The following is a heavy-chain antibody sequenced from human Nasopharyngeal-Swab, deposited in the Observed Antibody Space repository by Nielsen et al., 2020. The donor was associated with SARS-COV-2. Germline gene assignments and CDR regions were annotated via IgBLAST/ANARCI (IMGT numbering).Heavy chain of an antibody. CDR2: IYYSGST. Sequence: SETLSLTCTVSGGSISSYYWSWIRQPPGKGLEWIGYIYYSGSTNYNPSLKSRVTISVDTSKNQFSLKLSSVTAADTAVYYCARGKEVVVAATRRGLDYWGQGTLVTVSS. J-gene: IGHJ4*02. CDR1: GGSISSYY. CDR3: ARGKEVVVAATRRGLDY. V-gene: IGHV4-59*13. D-gene: IGHD2-15*01.